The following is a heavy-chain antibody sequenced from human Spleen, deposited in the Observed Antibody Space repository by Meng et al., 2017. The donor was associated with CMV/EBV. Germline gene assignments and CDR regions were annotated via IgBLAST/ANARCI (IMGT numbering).Heavy chain of an antibody. CDR2: ISSSGSTV. D-gene: IGHD6-19*01. V-gene: IGHV3-48*03. CDR1: GFIFSRYE. CDR3: ARGLYSSGWFFDY. Sequence: GGSLRLSCAASGFIFSRYEMNWVRQAPGKGLEWLSYISSSGSTVYYADSVKGRFTFSRDNAKNSLFLQMNSLRAEDTAVYYCARGLYSSGWFFDYWGQGTLVTVS. J-gene: IGHJ4*02.